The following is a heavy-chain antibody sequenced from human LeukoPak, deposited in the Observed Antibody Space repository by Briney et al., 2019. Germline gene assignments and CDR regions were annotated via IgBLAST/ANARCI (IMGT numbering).Heavy chain of an antibody. D-gene: IGHD3-9*01. Sequence: PGGSLRLSCAASGFIFSGSAMHWVRQASGKGLEWVGRIRSKANSYATAYAASVKGRFTISRDDSKNTAYLQMNSLKTEDTAVYYCTRHITIFPGGPHDAFDIWGQGTMVTVSS. CDR3: TRHITIFPGGPHDAFDI. J-gene: IGHJ3*02. V-gene: IGHV3-73*01. CDR1: GFIFSGSA. CDR2: IRSKANSYAT.